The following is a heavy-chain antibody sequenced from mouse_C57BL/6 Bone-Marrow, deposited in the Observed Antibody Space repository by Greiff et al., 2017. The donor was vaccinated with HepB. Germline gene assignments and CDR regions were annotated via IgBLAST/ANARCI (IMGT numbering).Heavy chain of an antibody. V-gene: IGHV5-4*03. J-gene: IGHJ2*01. CDR1: GFTFSSYA. Sequence: DVKLVESGGGLVKPGGSLKLPCAASGFTFSSYAMSWVRQTPEKRLEWVATISDGGSYTYYPDNVKGRFTISRDNAKNNLYLQMSHLKSEDTAMYYCAREGGDYWGQGTTLTVSS. CDR2: ISDGGSYT. CDR3: AREGGDY.